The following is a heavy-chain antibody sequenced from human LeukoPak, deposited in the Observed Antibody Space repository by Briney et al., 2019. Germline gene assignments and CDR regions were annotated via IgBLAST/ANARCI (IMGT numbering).Heavy chain of an antibody. D-gene: IGHD5-12*01. J-gene: IGHJ4*02. CDR2: IKQDGSEK. CDR3: ARVYSGYV. V-gene: IGHV3-7*01. Sequence: GGSLRLSCAASGFTFSSHWMSWVRQAPGKGLEWVANIKQDGSEKYYVESVKGRFTISRDNAKNSLYLQMNSLRAEDTAVYYCARVYSGYVWGQGTLVTVSS. CDR1: GFTFSSHW.